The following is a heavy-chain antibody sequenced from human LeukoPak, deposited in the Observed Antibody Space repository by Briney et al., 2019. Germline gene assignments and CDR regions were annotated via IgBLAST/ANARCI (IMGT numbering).Heavy chain of an antibody. D-gene: IGHD2-15*01. CDR3: ARDGYCSGGSCYRSDY. J-gene: IGHJ4*02. V-gene: IGHV3-21*01. Sequence: GGSLRLSCAASGFTFSSYSMNWVRQAPGKGLEWVSSISSSSSYIYYADSVKGRFTISRDNAKNSLYLQMNSLRAEDTAVYYCARDGYCSGGSCYRSDYWGQGTLVIVSS. CDR1: GFTFSSYS. CDR2: ISSSSSYI.